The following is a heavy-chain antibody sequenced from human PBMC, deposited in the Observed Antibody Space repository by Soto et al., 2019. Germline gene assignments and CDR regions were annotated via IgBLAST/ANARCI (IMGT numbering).Heavy chain of an antibody. J-gene: IGHJ5*02. Sequence: PSXTLSLSCTFSGASISGFYWSWIRTSAGKGLEWIGRIYASGTTDYNPSLKSRVMMSVDTSKKQFSLKLRSVTAADTAVYYCVRDGTKTLRDWFDPWGQGIAVTVSS. CDR2: IYASGTT. CDR3: VRDGTKTLRDWFDP. CDR1: GASISGFY. V-gene: IGHV4-4*07. D-gene: IGHD1-1*01.